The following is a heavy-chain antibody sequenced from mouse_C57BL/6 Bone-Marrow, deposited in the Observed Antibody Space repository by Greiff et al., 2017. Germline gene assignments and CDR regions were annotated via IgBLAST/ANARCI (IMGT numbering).Heavy chain of an antibody. Sequence: VQLVESGAELVKPGASVKISCKASGYTFTTYPIEWMKQNHGKSLEWIGNFHPYNDDTKYNEKFKGKATLTVEKSSNTVYLEFSRLTSDDSAVYYCARSSTVFYYFDYWGQGTTLTVSS. CDR2: FHPYNDDT. V-gene: IGHV1-47*01. CDR1: GYTFTTYP. D-gene: IGHD1-1*01. CDR3: ARSSTVFYYFDY. J-gene: IGHJ2*01.